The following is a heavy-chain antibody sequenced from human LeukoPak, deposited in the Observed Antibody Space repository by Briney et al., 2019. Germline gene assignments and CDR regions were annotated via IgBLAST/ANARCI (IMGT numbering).Heavy chain of an antibody. J-gene: IGHJ5*02. CDR1: GFTFSNHA. Sequence: GESQRLSCVASGFTFSNHAMTWVRQAPGKGLEWVSAISADAVDTFYAPSVKGRFTISRDNSKNTMYLQINSLRAEDTAIYYCAKDVWWSVSWGQGTLVTVSS. CDR3: AKDVWWSVS. D-gene: IGHD2-8*02. V-gene: IGHV3-23*01. CDR2: ISADAVDT.